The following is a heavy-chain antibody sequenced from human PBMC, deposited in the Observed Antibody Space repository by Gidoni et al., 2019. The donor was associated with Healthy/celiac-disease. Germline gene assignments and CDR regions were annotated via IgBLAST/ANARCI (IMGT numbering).Heavy chain of an antibody. D-gene: IGHD3-10*01. Sequence: QVQLQESGPGLVKPSWTLSLTCAVSGGSISSSNWWSWVRQPPRKGLEWIGEIYHSGSTNYNQSLKSRVTISVDKSKTQFSLKLSSVTAADTAVYYCAREKWFGESPRRVSELWGQGTLVTVSS. J-gene: IGHJ4*02. CDR1: GGSISSSNW. CDR2: IYHSGST. V-gene: IGHV4-4*02. CDR3: AREKWFGESPRRVSEL.